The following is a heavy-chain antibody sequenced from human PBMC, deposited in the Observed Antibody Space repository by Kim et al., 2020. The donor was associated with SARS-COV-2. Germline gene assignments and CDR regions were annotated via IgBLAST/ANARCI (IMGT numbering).Heavy chain of an antibody. J-gene: IGHJ6*02. Sequence: GGSLRLSCAASGFIFSASDVHWVRQAHGKGLEWVGRIRNKVNNYATEYAASVQGRFIISRDESKNTAYLQMTSLNTDDTAVYYCSRTESPQYGMAVGGQGTTVTVS. CDR2: IRNKVNNYAT. CDR1: GFIFSASD. CDR3: SRTESPQYGMAV. D-gene: IGHD3-10*01. V-gene: IGHV3-73*01.